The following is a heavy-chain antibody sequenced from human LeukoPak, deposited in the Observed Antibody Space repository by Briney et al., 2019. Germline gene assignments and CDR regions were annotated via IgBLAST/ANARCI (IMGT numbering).Heavy chain of an antibody. CDR3: ARAKYGSGSYFLDY. Sequence: SETLCLTCAVYGGSFSGYYWSWIRHPPGKGRGWIGEINHSGSTNYNPSLKSLVTISVDTSKNQFSQRLSAVTAADTAVYCCARAKYGSGSYFLDYWGQGTLVTVSS. J-gene: IGHJ4*01. V-gene: IGHV4-34*01. CDR2: INHSGST. D-gene: IGHD3-10*01. CDR1: GGSFSGYY.